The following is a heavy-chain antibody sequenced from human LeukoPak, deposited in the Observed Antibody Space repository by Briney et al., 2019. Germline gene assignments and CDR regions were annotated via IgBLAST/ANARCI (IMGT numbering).Heavy chain of an antibody. CDR1: GGSISRHY. V-gene: IGHV4-59*08. CDR2: ISYGGGT. Sequence: SETLSLTCSASGGSISRHYWSWIRQPPGKGLEWIAYISYGGGTRYNPSFQSRVTISLDTSKTHFSLKLTSVTAADTAMYYCARLLNNDNDGNPDTFDMWGPGTMVTVSS. CDR3: ARLLNNDNDGNPDTFDM. J-gene: IGHJ3*02. D-gene: IGHD3-22*01.